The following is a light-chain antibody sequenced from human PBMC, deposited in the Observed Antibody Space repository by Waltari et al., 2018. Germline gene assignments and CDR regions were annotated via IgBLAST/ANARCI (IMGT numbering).Light chain of an antibody. CDR3: MQATQFPRT. CDR2: EVS. V-gene: IGKV2-24*01. J-gene: IGKJ1*01. Sequence: DIVMTQTPLSSPVTLGQPASISCRSRQSLVHHNGNTYLSWLHQRPGQPPRLLIYEVSNRFSGVPDRFTGSGAGTDFTLKISRVEAEDVGVYYCMQATQFPRTFGQGTKVEIK. CDR1: QSLVHHNGNTY.